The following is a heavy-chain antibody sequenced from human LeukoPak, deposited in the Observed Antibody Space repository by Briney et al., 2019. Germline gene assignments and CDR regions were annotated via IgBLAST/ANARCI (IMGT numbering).Heavy chain of an antibody. Sequence: GGSLRLSCAASGFTFSSYGMHWVRQAPGKGLEWVTFIWFDGSNQYYADSVKGRFTISRDNSKNTLYLQMNSLRAEDSAVYYCAKDDKRDGNRYFDYWGPGTPVTVSS. CDR3: AKDDKRDGNRYFDY. CDR1: GFTFSSYG. CDR2: IWFDGSNQ. V-gene: IGHV3-30*02. J-gene: IGHJ4*02. D-gene: IGHD1-1*01.